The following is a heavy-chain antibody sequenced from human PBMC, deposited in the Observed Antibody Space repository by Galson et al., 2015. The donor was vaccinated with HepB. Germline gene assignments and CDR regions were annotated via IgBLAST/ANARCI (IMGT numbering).Heavy chain of an antibody. Sequence: SLRLSCAASGFTFSNYWMSWVRQAPGKGLEWVANIAEDGSDKYYVDSVKGRFSISRDIGKSSLFLQMNSLRAVDTDVYYCARHNVTAAAREYWGQGALVTVSS. J-gene: IGHJ4*02. V-gene: IGHV3-7*01. D-gene: IGHD6-25*01. CDR2: IAEDGSDK. CDR1: GFTFSNYW. CDR3: ARHNVTAAAREY.